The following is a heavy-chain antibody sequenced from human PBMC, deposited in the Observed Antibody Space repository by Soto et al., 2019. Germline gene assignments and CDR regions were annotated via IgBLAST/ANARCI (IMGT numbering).Heavy chain of an antibody. D-gene: IGHD1-26*01. J-gene: IGHJ4*02. CDR1: GGTFSSYT. CDR2: ISPIFGTP. V-gene: IGHV1-69*01. CDR3: ARVVVGSRLSLDY. Sequence: QVQLVQSGAEVKKPGSSVTVSCKASGGTFSSYTISWVRQAPGQGLEWMAGISPIFGTPIYAQKFQDRVTITADESTMTAYMEMNRLPSEDTAVYYCARVVVGSRLSLDYWGQGTLVTISS.